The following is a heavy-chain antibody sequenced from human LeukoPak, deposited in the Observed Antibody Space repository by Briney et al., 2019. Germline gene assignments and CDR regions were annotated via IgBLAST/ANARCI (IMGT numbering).Heavy chain of an antibody. CDR3: TRGIRHQLVLNY. D-gene: IGHD6-13*01. CDR2: IRSKAYGGTT. CDR1: GFTFGDYA. J-gene: IGHJ4*02. Sequence: GGSLRHSCTASGFTFGDYAMSWVRQAPGKGLEWVGFIRSKAYGGTTEYAASVKGRFTISRDDSKSIAYLQMNSLKTEDTAVYYCTRGIRHQLVLNYWGQGTLVTVSS. V-gene: IGHV3-49*04.